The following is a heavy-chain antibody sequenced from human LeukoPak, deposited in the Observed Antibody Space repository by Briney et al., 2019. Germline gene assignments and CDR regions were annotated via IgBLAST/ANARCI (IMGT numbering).Heavy chain of an antibody. Sequence: GGSLRLSCTTSGLTFSTPGFNWVRQAPGKGLEWVASIGPTGFDRYHADSIKGRFTISKDNANNFLYLQMDSLRAEDTAVYYCATETNGRHYDYWGQGTLLTVSS. J-gene: IGHJ4*02. V-gene: IGHV3-21*06. D-gene: IGHD1-14*01. CDR1: GLTFSTPG. CDR2: IGPTGFDR. CDR3: ATETNGRHYDY.